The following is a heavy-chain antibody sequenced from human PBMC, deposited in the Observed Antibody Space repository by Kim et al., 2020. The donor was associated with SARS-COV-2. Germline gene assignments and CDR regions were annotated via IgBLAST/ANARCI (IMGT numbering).Heavy chain of an antibody. D-gene: IGHD6-13*01. J-gene: IGHJ4*02. V-gene: IGHV4-39*01. CDR2: IYYSGST. Sequence: SETLSLTCTVSGGSISSSSYYWGWIRHPPGKGLEWIGSIYYSGSTYYNPSLKSRVTISVDTSKNQFSLKLSSVTAADTAVYYCARSQGGYSSSWYGSFHPFDYWGQGTLVTVSS. CDR1: GGSISSSSYY. CDR3: ARSQGGYSSSWYGSFHPFDY.